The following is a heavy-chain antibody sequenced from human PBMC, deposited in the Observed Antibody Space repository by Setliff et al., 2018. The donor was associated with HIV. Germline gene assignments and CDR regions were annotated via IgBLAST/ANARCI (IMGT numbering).Heavy chain of an antibody. D-gene: IGHD3-10*01. Sequence: SETLSLTCTVSGGSISSGDYFLSWIRQAPGKGLEWIGCIYYSGSAYYNPSLRSRVAISLDTSRNQFSLDLSSVTAADTAVYFCVSQYGSGSYLNYWSQGTLVTVSS. V-gene: IGHV4-30-4*08. CDR3: VSQYGSGSYLNY. CDR1: GGSISSGDYF. CDR2: IYYSGSA. J-gene: IGHJ4*02.